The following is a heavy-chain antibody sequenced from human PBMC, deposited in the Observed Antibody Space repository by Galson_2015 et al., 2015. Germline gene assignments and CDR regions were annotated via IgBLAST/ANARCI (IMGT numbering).Heavy chain of an antibody. CDR3: AKDCSDTSCYAFDY. CDR2: ISGSGGDT. J-gene: IGHJ4*02. D-gene: IGHD2-2*01. V-gene: IGHV3-23*01. Sequence: SLRLSCAASGFTFSSYAMSWVRQAPGKGLEWVSGISGSGGDTYYADSVKGRFTVSRDNSKNTLYLLMKSPRAEDTAVYYCAKDCSDTSCYAFDYWGQGTLVTVSS. CDR1: GFTFSSYA.